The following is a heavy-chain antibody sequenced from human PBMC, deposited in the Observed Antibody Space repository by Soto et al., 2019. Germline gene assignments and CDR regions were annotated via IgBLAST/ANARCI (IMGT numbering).Heavy chain of an antibody. V-gene: IGHV3-33*01. Sequence: QVQLVESGGGVVQPGRSLRLSCAASGFTFSTYGMHWVRQAPGKGLEWVALIWSAANNKNDADSVKGRFTISRDNSKNTLYLQMNSLRDEDTAVYYCARDLRKGRYMDVWGKGTTVIVSS. CDR1: GFTFSTYG. CDR3: ARDLRKGRYMDV. J-gene: IGHJ6*03. CDR2: IWSAANNK.